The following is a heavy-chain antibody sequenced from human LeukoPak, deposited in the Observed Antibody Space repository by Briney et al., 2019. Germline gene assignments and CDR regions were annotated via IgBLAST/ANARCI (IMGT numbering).Heavy chain of an antibody. Sequence: GGSLRLSCAASRISVSNNYMSWVRQAPGKGLEFVSVIYAGGDTFYADSVKGRFTISRDSSKNTLYLHMSSLTPEDTAVYYCAQARSSSGYGPLGFYWGQGTLVTVSS. J-gene: IGHJ1*01. CDR3: AQARSSSGYGPLGFY. V-gene: IGHV3-53*01. D-gene: IGHD5-12*01. CDR1: RISVSNNY. CDR2: IYAGGDT.